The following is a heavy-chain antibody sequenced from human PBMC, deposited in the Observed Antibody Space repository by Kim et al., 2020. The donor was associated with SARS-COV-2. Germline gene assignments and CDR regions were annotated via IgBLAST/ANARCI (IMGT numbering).Heavy chain of an antibody. CDR3: AKYTTIFSSDWFDP. J-gene: IGHJ5*02. D-gene: IGHD3-9*01. V-gene: IGHV3-23*01. Sequence: ADSVKGLLTNSRDNSKNTLYMQMNSLRAEDTAVYYCAKYTTIFSSDWFDPWGQGTLVNVSS.